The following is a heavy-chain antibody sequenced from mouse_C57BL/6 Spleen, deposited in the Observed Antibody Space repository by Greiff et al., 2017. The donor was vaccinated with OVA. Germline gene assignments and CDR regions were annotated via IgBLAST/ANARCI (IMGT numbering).Heavy chain of an antibody. Sequence: QVQLQQPGTELVKPGASVKLSCKASAYTFTSYWMHWVKQRPGQGLEWIGNINPSNGGTNYNEKFKSKATLTVDKSSSTAYMQLSSLTSEDSAVYYCAKEGVYYMYFDVWGTGTTVTVSS. CDR3: AKEGVYYMYFDV. J-gene: IGHJ1*03. CDR2: INPSNGGT. CDR1: AYTFTSYW. D-gene: IGHD2-1*01. V-gene: IGHV1-53*01.